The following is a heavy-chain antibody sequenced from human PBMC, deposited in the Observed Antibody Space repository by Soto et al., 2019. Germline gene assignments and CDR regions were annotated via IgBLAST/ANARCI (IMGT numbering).Heavy chain of an antibody. J-gene: IGHJ1*01. CDR2: INPNRGGT. V-gene: IGHV1-2*02. CDR3: ARGYCINGVCR. CDR1: GYTFTGYY. D-gene: IGHD2-8*01. Sequence: QVQLVQSGAEVKKPGASVKVSCKASGYTFTGYYIHWVRQAPGQGLEWVGWINPNRGGTNYAQKFQGRVTMTRDTSISTAYMELSRLRYDDTAVYYCARGYCINGVCRWSQGTLLTVSS.